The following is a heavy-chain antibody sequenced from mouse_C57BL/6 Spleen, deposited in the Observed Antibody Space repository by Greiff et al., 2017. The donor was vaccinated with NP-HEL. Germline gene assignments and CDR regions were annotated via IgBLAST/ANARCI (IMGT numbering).Heavy chain of an antibody. D-gene: IGHD1-1*01. V-gene: IGHV5-17*01. CDR3: ARYYYGSSLYAMDY. J-gene: IGHJ4*01. Sequence: EVKLMESGGGLVKPGGSLQLSCAASGFTFSDYGMHWARQAPEKGLEWVAYISSGSSTIYYADTVKGRFTISRDNAKNTLFLQMTSLRSEDTAMYYCARYYYGSSLYAMDYWGQGTSVTVSS. CDR2: ISSGSSTI. CDR1: GFTFSDYG.